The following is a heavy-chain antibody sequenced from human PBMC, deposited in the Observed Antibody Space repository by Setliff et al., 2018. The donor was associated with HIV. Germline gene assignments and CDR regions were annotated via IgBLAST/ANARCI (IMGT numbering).Heavy chain of an antibody. J-gene: IGHJ5*02. D-gene: IGHD1-26*01. CDR3: VRYSGSSYKSNWFDP. CDR1: GYIFSTYW. Sequence: GESLKISCKGSGYIFSTYWISWVRQMPGKGLEWMGRINPSDSYANYSPSFQGHVTISADKSIDTAYLQWSSLQASDTAMYYCVRYSGSSYKSNWFDPWGQGTRVTVSS. V-gene: IGHV5-10-1*01. CDR2: INPSDSYA.